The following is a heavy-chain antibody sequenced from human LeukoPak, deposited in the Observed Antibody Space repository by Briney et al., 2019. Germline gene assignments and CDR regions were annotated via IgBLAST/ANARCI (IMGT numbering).Heavy chain of an antibody. CDR2: IKRDGGDK. CDR1: GFTFSSFW. Sequence: GGSLRLSCAASGFTFSSFWMSWVRHAPGKGLEWVANIKRDGGDKYYVDSVKGRFSISRDNAKNSLYLHMNSLRAEDTAVYYCARGDEYTTSPWGQGTLVTVSS. CDR3: ARGDEYTTSP. V-gene: IGHV3-7*05. J-gene: IGHJ4*02. D-gene: IGHD2-2*02.